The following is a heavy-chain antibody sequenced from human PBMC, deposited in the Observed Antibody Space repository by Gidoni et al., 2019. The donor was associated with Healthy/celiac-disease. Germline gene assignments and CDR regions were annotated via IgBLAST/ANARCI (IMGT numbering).Heavy chain of an antibody. Sequence: EVQLVESGGGLVKPGGHLSLSCAASGFPFSSYSMTWVRQAPGKGLGWVTSMSSSSSYLYYADSGKGRCTISRDNAKNSLYLQRNSLRAEDTAVYYCARVKGREWIRPGGDYWGQGTLVTVSS. CDR2: MSSSSSYL. CDR3: ARVKGREWIRPGGDY. D-gene: IGHD5-12*01. V-gene: IGHV3-21*01. J-gene: IGHJ4*02. CDR1: GFPFSSYS.